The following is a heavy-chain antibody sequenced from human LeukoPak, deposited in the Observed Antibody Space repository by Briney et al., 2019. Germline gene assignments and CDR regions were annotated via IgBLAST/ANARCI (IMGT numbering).Heavy chain of an antibody. Sequence: GGSLRLSCAASGFTFSSYWMSWVRQAPGKGLEWVANIKQDGSEKYYVDSVKGRFTISRDNAKNSLYLQINSLRAEDTAVYYCARDHGYGGHYYYYMDVWGKGTTVTVSS. D-gene: IGHD5-12*01. CDR3: ARDHGYGGHYYYYMDV. J-gene: IGHJ6*03. V-gene: IGHV3-7*01. CDR1: GFTFSSYW. CDR2: IKQDGSEK.